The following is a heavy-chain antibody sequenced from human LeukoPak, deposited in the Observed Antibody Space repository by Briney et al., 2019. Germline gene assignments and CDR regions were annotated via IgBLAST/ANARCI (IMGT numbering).Heavy chain of an antibody. V-gene: IGHV1-8*01. J-gene: IGHJ3*02. CDR3: ARGGGMYGGGAFDI. Sequence: ASVKVSCKASRYSFTSYDINWVRQAPGQGLEWMGWMNPIGGKTGYAQNFQGRVTMTRNTSISTAYMELSSLKSDDTAVYYCARGGGMYGGGAFDIWGQGTVVSVSS. CDR1: RYSFTSYD. CDR2: MNPIGGKT. D-gene: IGHD3-10*02.